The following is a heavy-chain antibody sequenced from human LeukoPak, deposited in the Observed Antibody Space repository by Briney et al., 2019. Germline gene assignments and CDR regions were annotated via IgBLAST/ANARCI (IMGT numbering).Heavy chain of an antibody. Sequence: ASVKVSCKTSGYTFTSYYIHWVRQAPGQGLEWMGIINPSSGATNYAQKFQDRVTMTRDTSTSTVYMELSSQTSEDPAVYYCARATNFYYYYGMDVWGQGTTVTVSS. D-gene: IGHD1-26*01. CDR3: ARATNFYYYYGMDV. J-gene: IGHJ6*02. CDR2: INPSSGAT. V-gene: IGHV1-46*01. CDR1: GYTFTSYY.